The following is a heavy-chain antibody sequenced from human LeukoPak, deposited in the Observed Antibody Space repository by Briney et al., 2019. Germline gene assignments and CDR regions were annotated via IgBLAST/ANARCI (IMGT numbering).Heavy chain of an antibody. J-gene: IGHJ4*02. V-gene: IGHV3-69-1*01. Sequence: KPGGSLRLSCAASGFTFSAYDMNWVRQAPGKGLEWVSYISRSNNVYYADSVKGRFTISRDNAKNSLYLQMNSLRAEDTAVYYCAHSNSFDYWGQGTLVTVSS. CDR2: ISRSNNV. CDR1: GFTFSAYD. D-gene: IGHD4-11*01. CDR3: AHSNSFDY.